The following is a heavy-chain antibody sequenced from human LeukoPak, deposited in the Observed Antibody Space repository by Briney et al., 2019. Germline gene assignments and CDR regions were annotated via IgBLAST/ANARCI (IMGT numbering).Heavy chain of an antibody. CDR2: SDPEDGET. D-gene: IGHD3-3*01. V-gene: IGHV1-24*01. J-gene: IGHJ4*02. Sequence: ASVKVSCKVSGYTLTELSMHWVRQAPGKGLEWMGGSDPEDGETIYAQKFQGRVTVTEDTSTDTAYMELSSLRSEDTAVYYCATGIRRITIFGVVSHFDYWGQGTLVTVSS. CDR1: GYTLTELS. CDR3: ATGIRRITIFGVVSHFDY.